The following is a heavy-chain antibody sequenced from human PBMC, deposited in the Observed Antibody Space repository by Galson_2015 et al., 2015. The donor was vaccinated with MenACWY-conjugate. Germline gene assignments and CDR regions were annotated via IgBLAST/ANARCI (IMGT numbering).Heavy chain of an antibody. CDR2: ISRSGDTT. J-gene: IGHJ4*02. Sequence: ALRLPCAASGFTFSSYAMSWVRQSPETGLEWVSSISRSGDTTYYADSVKGRFTISREYSKNTRYLQMNSLRGEDTAVYYCAKDQGTSGWGGAYVHDFWGQGTLVTVSS. D-gene: IGHD6-19*01. V-gene: IGHV3-23*01. CDR3: AKDQGTSGWGGAYVHDF. CDR1: GFTFSSYA.